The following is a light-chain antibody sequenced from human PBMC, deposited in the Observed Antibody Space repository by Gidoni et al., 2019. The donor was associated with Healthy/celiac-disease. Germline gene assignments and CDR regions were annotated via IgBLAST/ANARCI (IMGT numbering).Light chain of an antibody. V-gene: IGKV4-1*01. J-gene: IGKJ1*01. Sequence: DIVMTQSPDSLAVSLGERATINCKSSQSVLYSSNNKHYLAWYQQKPGQPPKLLIYWASTRESGVPDRFSGSGSGTDFTLTISILQAEDVAVYYCQQYYSTTSWTFXQXTKVEI. CDR3: QQYYSTTSWT. CDR2: WAS. CDR1: QSVLYSSNNKHY.